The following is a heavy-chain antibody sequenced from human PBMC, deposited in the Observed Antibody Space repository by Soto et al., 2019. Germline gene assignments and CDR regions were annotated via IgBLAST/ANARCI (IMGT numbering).Heavy chain of an antibody. V-gene: IGHV4-59*08. CDR1: GGSISSYY. CDR2: IYYSGST. D-gene: IGHD3-3*01. J-gene: IGHJ5*02. Sequence: SETLSLTCTVSGGSISSYYWSWIRQPPGKGLEWIGYIYYSGSTNYNPSLKSRVTISVDTSKNQFSLKLSSVTAADTAVYYCARVGRITIFGVVLPSCFDPWGRGPLVTVPS. CDR3: ARVGRITIFGVVLPSCFDP.